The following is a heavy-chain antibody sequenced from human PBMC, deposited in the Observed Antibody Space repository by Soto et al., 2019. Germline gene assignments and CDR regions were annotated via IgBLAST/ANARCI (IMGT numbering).Heavy chain of an antibody. V-gene: IGHV3-7*01. CDR1: GFTFSSYW. CDR2: IKQDGSEK. J-gene: IGHJ6*02. D-gene: IGHD3-3*01. Sequence: GGSLRLSCAASGFTFSSYWMSWVRQAPGKGLEWVANIKQDGSEKYYVDSVKGRFTISRDNAKNSLYLQMNSLRAEDTAVYYCARGWEGRITIFGVGPYYGMDVWGQGTTVTVS. CDR3: ARGWEGRITIFGVGPYYGMDV.